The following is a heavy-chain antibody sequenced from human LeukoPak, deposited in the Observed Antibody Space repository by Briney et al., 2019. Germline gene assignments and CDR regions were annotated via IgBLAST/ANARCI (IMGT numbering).Heavy chain of an antibody. J-gene: IGHJ4*02. CDR3: ARGPAYCSGGSCYRYYFDY. D-gene: IGHD2-15*01. V-gene: IGHV4-59*01. CDR1: GGSISSYY. CDR2: IYYSGST. Sequence: SETLSPTCTVSGGSISSYYWSWIRQPPGKGLEWIGYIYYSGSTNYNPSLKSRVTISVDTSKNQFSLKLSSVTAADTAVYYCARGPAYCSGGSCYRYYFDYWGQGTLVTVSS.